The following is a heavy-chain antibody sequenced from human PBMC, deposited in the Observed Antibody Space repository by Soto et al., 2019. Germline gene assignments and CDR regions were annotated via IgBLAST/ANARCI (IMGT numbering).Heavy chain of an antibody. Sequence: SETLSLTCTVSGGSISSSSYYWGWIRQPPGKGLEWIGSIYSSGSTYYNPSRKSRVTISVYTSKNQFSLKLSSVTAADTAVYYCASRGDYDILTGYYIDAVDIWGQGTMVTVSS. CDR3: ASRGDYDILTGYYIDAVDI. CDR1: GGSISSSSYY. V-gene: IGHV4-39*07. J-gene: IGHJ3*02. D-gene: IGHD3-9*01. CDR2: IYSSGST.